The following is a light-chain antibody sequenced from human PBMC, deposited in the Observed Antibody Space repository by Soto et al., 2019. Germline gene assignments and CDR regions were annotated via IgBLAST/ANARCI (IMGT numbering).Light chain of an antibody. CDR3: QQYGSSPMYT. Sequence: EIVLTXSPGTLSXXPGXXXXXXXXASQXVSSSYLAWYQQKPGQAPRLLIYGASSRATGIPDRFSGSGSGTDFTLTISRLEPEDFAVYYCQQYGSSPMYTFGQGTKLEIK. CDR2: GAS. J-gene: IGKJ2*01. CDR1: QXVSSSY. V-gene: IGKV3-20*01.